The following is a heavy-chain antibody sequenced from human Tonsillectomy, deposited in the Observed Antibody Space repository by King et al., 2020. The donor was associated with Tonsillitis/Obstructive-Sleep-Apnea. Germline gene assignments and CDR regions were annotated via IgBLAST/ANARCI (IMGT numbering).Heavy chain of an antibody. CDR3: ARGAHRWHFYCYFDL. CDR2: IHPNTGGT. J-gene: IGHJ2*01. CDR1: GYNFPAYY. D-gene: IGHD3-3*02. Sequence: PLVPSVASVKTPGASVTVSCQASGYNFPAYYMHWVRQAPGHGLEWMGWIHPNTGGTTYAPKFPAWVTMTSDTSISTAYMELSRLRSDDPAVYYCARGAHRWHFYCYFDLWGRGTLVTVSS. V-gene: IGHV1-2*04.